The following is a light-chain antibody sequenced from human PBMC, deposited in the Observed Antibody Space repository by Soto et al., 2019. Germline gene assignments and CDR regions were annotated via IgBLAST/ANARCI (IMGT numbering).Light chain of an antibody. V-gene: IGKV3-15*01. CDR2: GAS. CDR3: QQYIDWPPYT. Sequence: EVVLRQSPATLSVSPGERATLSCRASQTVSRSLAWYQQRPGQAPRLLIYGASTRATGVSDRFSGSGSGTDFTLTISSLKSEDFAVYYCQQYIDWPPYTFGQGTKVDIK. CDR1: QTVSRS. J-gene: IGKJ2*01.